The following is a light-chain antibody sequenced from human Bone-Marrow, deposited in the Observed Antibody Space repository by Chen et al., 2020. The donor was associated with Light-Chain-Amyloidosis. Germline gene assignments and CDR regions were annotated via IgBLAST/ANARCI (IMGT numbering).Light chain of an antibody. V-gene: IGLV2-14*01. CDR1: SSDIGAYNY. Sequence: QSALTQPASVSGSPGQSITISCTGTSSDIGAYNYVSWYQQYPGKAPTLIISDVSNRPLGVSNRFSGSKSGDTASLTISGLQAEDAAEYYCSSHSSSSAPVIFGGGTKLTVL. CDR2: DVS. J-gene: IGLJ2*01. CDR3: SSHSSSSAPVI.